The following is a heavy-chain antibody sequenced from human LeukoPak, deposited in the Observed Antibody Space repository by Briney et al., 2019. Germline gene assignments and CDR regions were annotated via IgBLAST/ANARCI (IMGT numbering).Heavy chain of an antibody. D-gene: IGHD1-26*01. CDR2: IYYSGST. CDR1: GGSISSNNYY. V-gene: IGHV4-39*01. Sequence: PSETLSLTCTVSGGSISSNNYYWGWIRQPPGKGLEWIASIYYSGSTYYNPSLKSRVTISVDTSKNQFSLKVTSVTAADTAVYYCARDPIVGADCDAFDIWGQGTMVTVSS. CDR3: ARDPIVGADCDAFDI. J-gene: IGHJ3*02.